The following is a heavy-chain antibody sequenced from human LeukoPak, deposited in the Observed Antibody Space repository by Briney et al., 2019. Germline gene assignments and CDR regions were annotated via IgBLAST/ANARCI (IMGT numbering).Heavy chain of an antibody. D-gene: IGHD3-9*01. J-gene: IGHJ4*02. CDR2: IYPGDSET. CDR1: GYTFATYW. Sequence: GESLKISCKASGYTFATYWIGWVRQLPGKGLEWMGIIYPGDSETRYSPSFQGQVTISADKSISTAYLQWSSLKASDTAMYYCASNLLRYFDWSRYWGQGTLVTVSS. CDR3: ASNLLRYFDWSRY. V-gene: IGHV5-51*06.